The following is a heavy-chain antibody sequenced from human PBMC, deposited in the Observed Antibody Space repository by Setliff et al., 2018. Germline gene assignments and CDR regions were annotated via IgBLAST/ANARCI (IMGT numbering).Heavy chain of an antibody. D-gene: IGHD4-17*01. CDR3: STLTTVTTSPL. Sequence: PGGSLRLSCAASAFTSSNAWMSWVRQAPGKGLEWVGRIKSKTDGGTTDYAAPVKGRFTISRDDSKNTLYLQMNSLETEDTAVYYCSTLTTVTTSPLWGQGTLVTVSS. CDR2: IKSKTDGGTT. J-gene: IGHJ4*02. CDR1: AFTSSNAW. V-gene: IGHV3-15*01.